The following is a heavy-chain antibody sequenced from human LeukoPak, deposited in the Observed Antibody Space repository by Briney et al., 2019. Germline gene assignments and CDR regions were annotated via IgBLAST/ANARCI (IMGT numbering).Heavy chain of an antibody. CDR3: AKDRNAATDCSSTSCYIRQLYYYYGMDV. J-gene: IGHJ6*02. CDR1: GYTFTGYY. CDR2: INPNSCGT. Sequence: GASVKVSCKASGYTFTGYYMHWVRHAPGQGLEWMGWINPNSCGTNYAQKFQGSVTMTRDTSISTPYMELSRLRSHVTAVYYCAKDRNAATDCSSTSCYIRQLYYYYGMDVWGQGTTVTVSS. D-gene: IGHD2-2*02. V-gene: IGHV1-2*02.